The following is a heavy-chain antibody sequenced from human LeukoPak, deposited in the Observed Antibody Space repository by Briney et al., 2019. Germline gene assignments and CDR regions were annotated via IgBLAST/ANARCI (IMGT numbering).Heavy chain of an antibody. J-gene: IGHJ4*02. CDR3: VAGKEK. Sequence: AAGSLRLSCAASGFTFNNYWMNWVRQAPGKGLEWVAMIKQGGSEKYYVDSVKGRFTICRDNAKNSLYLQMNSLRAEDTAVYYCVAGKEKWGQGTLVTVPS. V-gene: IGHV3-7*02. CDR2: IKQGGSEK. D-gene: IGHD1-1*01. CDR1: GFTFNNYW.